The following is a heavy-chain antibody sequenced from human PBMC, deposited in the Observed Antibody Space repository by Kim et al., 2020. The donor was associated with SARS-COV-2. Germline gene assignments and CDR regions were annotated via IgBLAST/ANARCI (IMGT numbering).Heavy chain of an antibody. CDR2: ISSSGSTI. J-gene: IGHJ3*02. CDR1: GFTFSSYE. Sequence: GGSLRLSCAAPGFTFSSYEMNWVRQAPGKGLEWVSYISSSGSTIYYADSVKGRFTISRDNAKNSLYLQMNSLKAEDTAVYYCARDPVSLRAFDIWGQGTMVTVSS. CDR3: ARDPVSLRAFDI. D-gene: IGHD3-16*01. V-gene: IGHV3-48*03.